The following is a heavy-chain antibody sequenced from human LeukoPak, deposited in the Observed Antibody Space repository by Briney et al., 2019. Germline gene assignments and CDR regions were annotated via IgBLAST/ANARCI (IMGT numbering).Heavy chain of an antibody. Sequence: SLSLSCTASGFSFGDYAMNWVRQAPGTGLEWVGFIRSKTHGGTTEYAASERGRFTISRDDSESIAHLQMNSLKTEDTAVYYCTRYYDYVWGSYRYIDYWGQGTLVTVSS. V-gene: IGHV3-49*04. CDR1: GFSFGDYA. D-gene: IGHD3-16*02. CDR3: TRYYDYVWGSYRYIDY. J-gene: IGHJ4*02. CDR2: IRSKTHGGTT.